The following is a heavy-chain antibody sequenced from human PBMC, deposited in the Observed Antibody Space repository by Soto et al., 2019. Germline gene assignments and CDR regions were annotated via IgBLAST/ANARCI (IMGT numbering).Heavy chain of an antibody. CDR3: ARYDAERGSNKLDP. Sequence: QVQLQESGPGVVKPSDTLSVTCTVSGGSVSSRSHFWSWILQPPGGGLQWIGYIYYTGNTNYSPSLKSPATMSVDTSRNLSTLSLTSVPAADTAIYYCARYDAERGSNKLDPLGQGTLGSVSS. V-gene: IGHV4-61*01. J-gene: IGHJ5*02. D-gene: IGHD5-12*01. CDR1: GGSVSSRSHF. CDR2: IYYTGNT.